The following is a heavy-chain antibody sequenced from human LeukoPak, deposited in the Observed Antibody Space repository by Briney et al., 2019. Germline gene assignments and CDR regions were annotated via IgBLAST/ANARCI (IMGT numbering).Heavy chain of an antibody. CDR3: ASVTIGYSYGFCDY. V-gene: IGHV4-34*01. J-gene: IGHJ4*02. D-gene: IGHD5-18*01. CDR1: GGSFSGYY. Sequence: SETLSLTCAVYGGSFSGYYWSWIRQPPGKGLEWVGEINHSGSTNYNPSLKSRVTISVDTSKNQFSLKLSSVTAADTAVYYCASVTIGYSYGFCDYWGQGTLVTVSS. CDR2: INHSGST.